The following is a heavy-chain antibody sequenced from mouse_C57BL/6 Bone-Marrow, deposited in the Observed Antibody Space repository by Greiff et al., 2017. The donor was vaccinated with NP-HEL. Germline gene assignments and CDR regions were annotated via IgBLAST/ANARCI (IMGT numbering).Heavy chain of an antibody. J-gene: IGHJ2*01. D-gene: IGHD1-1*01. CDR2: IDPSDSYT. V-gene: IGHV1-50*01. Sequence: VKQSCKASGYTFTSYWMQWVKQRPGQGLEWIGEIDPSDSYTNYNQKFKGKATLTVDTSSSTAYMQLSSLTSEDSAVYYCAREGTTVVAPDYWGQGTTLTVSS. CDR1: GYTFTSYW. CDR3: AREGTTVVAPDY.